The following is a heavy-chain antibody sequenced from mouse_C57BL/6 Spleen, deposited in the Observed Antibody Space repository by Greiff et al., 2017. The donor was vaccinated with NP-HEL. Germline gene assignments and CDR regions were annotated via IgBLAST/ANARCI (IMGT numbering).Heavy chain of an antibody. CDR2: ISSGGDYI. CDR3: TRNPPYGNYEGHDGYFDV. V-gene: IGHV5-9-1*02. D-gene: IGHD2-1*01. J-gene: IGHJ1*03. Sequence: DVKLVESGEGLVKPGGSLKLSCAASGFTFSSYAMSWVRQTPEKRLEWVAYISSGGDYIYYADTVKGRVTISRDNARNTLYLQMSRLTSEDTAMYYCTRNPPYGNYEGHDGYFDVWGTGTTVTVSS. CDR1: GFTFSSYA.